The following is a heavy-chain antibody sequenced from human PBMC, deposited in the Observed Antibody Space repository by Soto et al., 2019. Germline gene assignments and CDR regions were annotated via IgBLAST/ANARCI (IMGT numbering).Heavy chain of an antibody. J-gene: IGHJ5*02. V-gene: IGHV3-23*01. Sequence: EVQLLESGGGLVQPGGSLRLSCAASGFTFSSSAMSWVRQAPGKGLEWVSTVGIIAARTWYSDSVKVRFTISRDNSNNMLYLQMNSLRAEDTAVYYCAKDWSTDDTWGQGTLVTVSS. CDR1: GFTFSSSA. CDR2: VGIIAART. D-gene: IGHD3-3*01. CDR3: AKDWSTDDT.